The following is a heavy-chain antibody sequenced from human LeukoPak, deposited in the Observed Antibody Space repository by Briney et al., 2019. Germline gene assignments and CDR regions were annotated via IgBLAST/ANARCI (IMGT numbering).Heavy chain of an antibody. CDR2: IYPGDSDT. CDR3: ATGDGSSSPYYYYYMDV. J-gene: IGHJ6*03. V-gene: IGHV5-51*01. Sequence: GESLKISCKGSGYSFTSYWIGWVRQMPGKGLEWMGIIYPGDSDTRYSPSFQGQVTISADKSISTAYLQWSSLRSEDTAVYYCATGDGSSSPYYYYYMDVWGKGTTVTVSS. D-gene: IGHD6-13*01. CDR1: GYSFTSYW.